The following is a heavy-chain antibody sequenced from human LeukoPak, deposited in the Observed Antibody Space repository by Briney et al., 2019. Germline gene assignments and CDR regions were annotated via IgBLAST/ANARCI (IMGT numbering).Heavy chain of an antibody. D-gene: IGHD1-1*01. V-gene: IGHV4-34*01. CDR2: VGHSGSA. CDR1: GGSFSAFF. Sequence: SETLSLTCAVSGGSFSAFFWRWIRQPPGKGLEWIGDVGHSGSADYNPSLKSRVTISVDTSKNQFSLKLSSVTAADTAVYYCARRKGYVGWFDPWGQGTLVTVSS. J-gene: IGHJ5*02. CDR3: ARRKGYVGWFDP.